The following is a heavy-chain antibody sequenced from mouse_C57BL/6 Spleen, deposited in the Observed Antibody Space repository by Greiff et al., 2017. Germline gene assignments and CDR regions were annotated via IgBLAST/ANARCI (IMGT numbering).Heavy chain of an antibody. CDR1: GYAFSSSW. Sequence: QVQLKQSGPELVKPGASVKISCKASGYAFSSSWMNWVKQRPGKGLEWIGRIYPGDGDTNYNGKFKGKATLTADKSSSTAYMQLSSLTSEDSAVXFCARSFSYYGSSYGYFDVWGTGTTVTVSS. D-gene: IGHD1-1*01. J-gene: IGHJ1*03. CDR3: ARSFSYYGSSYGYFDV. CDR2: IYPGDGDT. V-gene: IGHV1-82*01.